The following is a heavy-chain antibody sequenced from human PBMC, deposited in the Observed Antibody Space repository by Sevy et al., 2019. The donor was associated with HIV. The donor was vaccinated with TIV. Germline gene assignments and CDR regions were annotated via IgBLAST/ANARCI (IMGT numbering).Heavy chain of an antibody. J-gene: IGHJ3*02. V-gene: IGHV3-21*01. CDR3: ARFKYYDSSWDAFDI. CDR2: ISSSSSYI. Sequence: GGSLRLSCAASGFTFSSYSMNWVRQAPGKGLEWVSSISSSSSYIYYADSVKGRFTISRDNAKNSLCLQMNSLRAEDTAVYYCARFKYYDSSWDAFDIWGKGTMVTVSS. D-gene: IGHD3-22*01. CDR1: GFTFSSYS.